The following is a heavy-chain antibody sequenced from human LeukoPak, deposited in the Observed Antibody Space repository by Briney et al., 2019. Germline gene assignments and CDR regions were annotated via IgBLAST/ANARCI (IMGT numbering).Heavy chain of an antibody. D-gene: IGHD1-1*01. Sequence: PSETLSLTCTVSGVSISSSSYYWRWLRQPPGKRLEWIGSIYYSGNIYYNLSLKSRVTISVDTSQNQFSLKLSSVTAANTAVYYCARQIPGTTFDYWGQGSLVTVSA. J-gene: IGHJ4*02. V-gene: IGHV4-39*01. CDR3: ARQIPGTTFDY. CDR1: GVSISSSSYY. CDR2: IYYSGNI.